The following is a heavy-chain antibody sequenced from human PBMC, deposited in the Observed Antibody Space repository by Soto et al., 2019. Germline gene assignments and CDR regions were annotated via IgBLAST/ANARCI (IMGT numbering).Heavy chain of an antibody. CDR1: GFNFSSYW. Sequence: GSLRLSCAASGFNFSSYWMNWVRQAPGKGLEWVANIKEDGSEKNYVDSLKGRFTISRDYAKSSLYLQMNSLKTEDTAVYYCVRATYFSDSSGYTRCFDYWGQGTLVTVSS. J-gene: IGHJ4*02. D-gene: IGHD3-22*01. V-gene: IGHV3-7*03. CDR2: IKEDGSEK. CDR3: VRATYFSDSSGYTRCFDY.